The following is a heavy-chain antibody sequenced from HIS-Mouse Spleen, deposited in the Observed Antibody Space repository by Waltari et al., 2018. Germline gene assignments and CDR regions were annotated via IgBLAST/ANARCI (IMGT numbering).Heavy chain of an antibody. D-gene: IGHD6-13*01. CDR2: IYHSGRT. V-gene: IGHV4-38-2*02. CDR1: GYSISSGYY. CDR3: ARALEYSSSWYYYYGMDV. J-gene: IGHJ6*02. Sequence: QVQLQESGPGLVKPSETLSLTCTVSGYSISSGYYWGWIRQPPGNGLEWIGSIYHSGRTNYNPSLTSRVTISVDTSKNQFSLKLSSVTAADTAVYYCARALEYSSSWYYYYGMDVWGQGTTVTVSS.